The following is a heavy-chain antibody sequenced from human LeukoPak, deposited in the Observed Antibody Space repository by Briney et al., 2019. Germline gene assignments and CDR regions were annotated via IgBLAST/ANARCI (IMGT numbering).Heavy chain of an antibody. D-gene: IGHD2-15*01. Sequence: GGSLRLSCTASGFSFSSYYMNWVHQAPGKGLEWVSSISGSSSSIHYADSVKGRFAISRDNAKNSLYSQMNSLRAEDTALYYCGRQAAPDYWGQGTLVTVSS. CDR2: ISGSSSSI. CDR3: GRQAAPDY. J-gene: IGHJ4*02. V-gene: IGHV3-21*01. CDR1: GFSFSSYY.